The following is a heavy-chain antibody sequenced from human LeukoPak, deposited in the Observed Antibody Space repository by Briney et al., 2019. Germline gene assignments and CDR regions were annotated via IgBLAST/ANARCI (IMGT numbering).Heavy chain of an antibody. CDR3: ARDRRTPYYGMDV. J-gene: IGHJ6*02. D-gene: IGHD2-15*01. V-gene: IGHV4-59*01. CDR2: IYYSGST. CDR1: GGSISSYY. Sequence: PSETLSLTCTVSGGSISSYYWSWIRQPPGKGLEWIGYIYYSGSTNYNPSLKSRVTISVDTSKNQFSLKLSSVTAADTAVYYCARDRRTPYYGMDVWGQGTTVTVSS.